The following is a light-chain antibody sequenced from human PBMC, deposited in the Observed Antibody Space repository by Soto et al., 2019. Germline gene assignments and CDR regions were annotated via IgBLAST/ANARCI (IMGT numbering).Light chain of an antibody. J-gene: IGLJ1*01. CDR1: SSNIGSNY. Sequence: QSVLTQPPSASGTPGQRVTISCSGSSSNIGSNYVYWYQQLPGTAPKLLIYSNNQRPSGVPDRFSGSKSGTSASLAISGLRSEDEGDYYCCSYGGGNNFYVFGTGTKVTVL. V-gene: IGLV1-47*02. CDR3: CSYGGGNNFYV. CDR2: SNN.